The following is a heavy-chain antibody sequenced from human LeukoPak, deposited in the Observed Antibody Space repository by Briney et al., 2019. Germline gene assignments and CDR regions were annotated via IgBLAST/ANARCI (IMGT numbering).Heavy chain of an antibody. CDR1: GFTFSSYT. CDR2: ISSSSSYI. V-gene: IGHV3-21*01. Sequence: GGSLRLSCAASGFTFSSYTMNWVRQAPGKGLERVSSISSSSSYIYYADSLKGRFTISRDNAKNSLYLQMNSLRAEDTGVYYCAIVRGVYSYGHPYYFDYWGQGTLVTVSS. J-gene: IGHJ4*02. D-gene: IGHD5-18*01. CDR3: AIVRGVYSYGHPYYFDY.